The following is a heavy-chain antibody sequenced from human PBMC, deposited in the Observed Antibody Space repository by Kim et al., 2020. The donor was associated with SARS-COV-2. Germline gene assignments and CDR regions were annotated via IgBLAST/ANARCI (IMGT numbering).Heavy chain of an antibody. CDR1: GGTFSSYA. CDR2: IIPIFGTA. CDR3: AREGNVDTAMARDDAFDI. Sequence: SVKVSCKASGGTFSSYAISWVRQAPGQGLEWMGGIIPIFGTANYAQKFQGRVTITADESTSTAYMELSSLRSEDTAVYYCAREGNVDTAMARDDAFDIWGQGTMVTVSS. J-gene: IGHJ3*02. D-gene: IGHD5-18*01. V-gene: IGHV1-69*13.